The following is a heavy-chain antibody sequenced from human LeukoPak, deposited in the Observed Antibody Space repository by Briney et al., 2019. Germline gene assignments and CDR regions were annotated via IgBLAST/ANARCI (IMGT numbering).Heavy chain of an antibody. D-gene: IGHD5-18*01. CDR3: AKVGAVDTALFFDY. CDR1: GFTFSSYA. CDR2: ISSSGGST. V-gene: IGHV3-23*01. J-gene: IGHJ4*02. Sequence: PGGSLRLSCAASGFTFSSYAMSWVRQAPGKGLEWVSAISSSGGSTYYADFVKGRFTISRDNSKNTLYLQMNSLRAEDTAVYYCAKVGAVDTALFFDYWGQGTLVTVSS.